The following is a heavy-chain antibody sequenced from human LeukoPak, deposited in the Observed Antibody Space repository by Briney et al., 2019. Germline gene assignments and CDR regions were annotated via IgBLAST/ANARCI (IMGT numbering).Heavy chain of an antibody. J-gene: IGHJ4*02. Sequence: ASVKVSCKASGGTFSSYAISWVRQAPGQGLEWMGWISAYNGNTNYAQKFQGRVTMTTDTSTNTAYMELRSLRSDDTAVYYCARVRRKLLDYSFDYWGQGTLVTVSS. CDR2: ISAYNGNT. CDR3: ARVRRKLLDYSFDY. D-gene: IGHD1-1*01. CDR1: GGTFSSYA. V-gene: IGHV1-18*01.